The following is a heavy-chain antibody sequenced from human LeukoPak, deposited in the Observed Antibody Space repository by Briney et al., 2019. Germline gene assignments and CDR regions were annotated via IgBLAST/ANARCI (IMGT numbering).Heavy chain of an antibody. CDR2: IFYSGST. CDR3: ASITRPQINWFDP. Sequence: SETLSLTCTVSGGSISTSNYYWGWIRQPPGKGLEWIGNIFYSGSTYYSPSLRSRVTISLDTSRNQFSLKLNSVTAADTAVYYCASITRPQINWFDPWGQGTLVTVSS. V-gene: IGHV4-39*07. CDR1: GGSISTSNYY. J-gene: IGHJ5*02. D-gene: IGHD3-10*01.